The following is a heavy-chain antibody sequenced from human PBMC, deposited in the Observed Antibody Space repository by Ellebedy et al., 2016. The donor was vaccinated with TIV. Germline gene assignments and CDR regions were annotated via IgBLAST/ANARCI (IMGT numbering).Heavy chain of an antibody. CDR2: IRYDGSNK. CDR3: ARTRFTGYDYFEN. CDR1: GFTFGSYD. J-gene: IGHJ4*02. Sequence: GGSLRLSCAASGFTFGSYDMHWVRQAPGKGLEWVALIRYDGSNKYYADSVKGRFTISRDNSKNTLYLQMSSLRAEGTAVYYCARTRFTGYDYFENWGQGTLVTASS. D-gene: IGHD5-12*01. V-gene: IGHV3-30*02.